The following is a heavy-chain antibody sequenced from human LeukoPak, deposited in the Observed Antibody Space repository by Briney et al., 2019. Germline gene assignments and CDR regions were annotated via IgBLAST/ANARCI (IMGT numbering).Heavy chain of an antibody. Sequence: GASLKISCKGSGYTFSIYWISWVRQMPGKGLEWMGRIDPSDSYTNYRPSFQGHVTISVDKSISTAYLQWSSLKASDTAMYYCARLPSYGHWDWFDPWGQGTLVTVSS. D-gene: IGHD5-18*01. CDR3: ARLPSYGHWDWFDP. CDR1: GYTFSIYW. J-gene: IGHJ5*02. CDR2: IDPSDSYT. V-gene: IGHV5-10-1*01.